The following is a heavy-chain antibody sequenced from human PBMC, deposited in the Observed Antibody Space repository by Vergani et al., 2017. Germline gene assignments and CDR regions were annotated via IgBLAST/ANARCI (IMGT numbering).Heavy chain of an antibody. J-gene: IGHJ6*02. CDR1: GFTFSSYG. D-gene: IGHD2-2*01. Sequence: QVQLVESGGGVVQPGGSLRLSCAASGFTFSSYGMPWVRQAPGKGLEWVAYIQYDGTNKYYADSVKGRFPISRDNSKDTLYLQMNNRRAEDTALYYCAKDVGLARGYCSTTSCYGDYYYYGMDVWGQGTTVTVSS. CDR2: IQYDGTNK. CDR3: AKDVGLARGYCSTTSCYGDYYYYGMDV. V-gene: IGHV3-30*02.